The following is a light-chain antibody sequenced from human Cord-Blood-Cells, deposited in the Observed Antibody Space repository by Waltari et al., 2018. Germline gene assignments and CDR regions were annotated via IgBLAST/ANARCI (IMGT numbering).Light chain of an antibody. CDR3: QQSYSTPST. V-gene: IGKV1-39*01. CDR2: AAS. Sequence: DIPMTQSQSSLSASVGDRVTITCRASQSISSYLNWYQQKPGKAPKLLIYAASSLQSGVPSRFSGSGSGTDFTLTISSLQPEDFATYYCQQSYSTPSTFGQGTRLEIK. J-gene: IGKJ5*01. CDR1: QSISSY.